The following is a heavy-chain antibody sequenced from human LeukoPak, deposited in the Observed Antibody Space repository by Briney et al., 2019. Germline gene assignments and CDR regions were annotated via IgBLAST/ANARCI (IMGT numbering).Heavy chain of an antibody. Sequence: PSETLSLTCAVYGGSFSGYYWSWIRQPPEKGLEWIGEINHSGSTNYNPSLKSRVTISVDTSKNQFSPKLNSVTAADTAVYYCASAPRAKEWLPKSNAFDIWGKGTMVTVSS. CDR2: INHSGST. CDR3: ASAPRAKEWLPKSNAFDI. CDR1: GGSFSGYY. V-gene: IGHV4-34*01. J-gene: IGHJ3*02. D-gene: IGHD5-18*01.